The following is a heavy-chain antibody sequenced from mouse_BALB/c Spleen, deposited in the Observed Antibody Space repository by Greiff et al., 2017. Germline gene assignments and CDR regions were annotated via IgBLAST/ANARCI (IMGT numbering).Heavy chain of an antibody. CDR1: GFTFSSYD. D-gene: IGHD1-1*01. Sequence: EVKLMESGGGLVKPGGSLKLSCAASGFTFSSYDMSWVRQTPEKRLEWVAYISSGGGSTYYPDTVKGRFTISRDNAKNTLYLQMSSLKSEDTAMYYCARRITTGYFDYWGQGTTLTVSS. V-gene: IGHV5-12-1*01. CDR3: ARRITTGYFDY. J-gene: IGHJ2*01. CDR2: ISSGGGST.